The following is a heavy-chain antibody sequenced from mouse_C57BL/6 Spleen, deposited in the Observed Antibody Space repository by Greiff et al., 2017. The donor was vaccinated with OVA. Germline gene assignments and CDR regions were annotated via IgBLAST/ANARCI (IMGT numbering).Heavy chain of an antibody. CDR3: ARHDYYGSRASYAMDY. V-gene: IGHV5-9*01. CDR1: GFTFSSYT. CDR2: ISGGGGNT. J-gene: IGHJ4*01. D-gene: IGHD1-1*01. Sequence: EVMLVESGGGLVKPGGSLKLSCAASGFTFSSYTMSWVRQTPEKRLEWVATISGGGGNTYYPDSVKGRFTISRDNAKNTLYLQLSSLRSEDTALYYCARHDYYGSRASYAMDYWGQGTSVTVSS.